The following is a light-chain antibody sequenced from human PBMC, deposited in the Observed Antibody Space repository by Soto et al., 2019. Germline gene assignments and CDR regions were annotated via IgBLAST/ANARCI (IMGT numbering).Light chain of an antibody. Sequence: DIQMTQSPSSLSASVEDRVIITCRASRNIDTSLAWYQHKPGKAPKLLMFDVSRLESGVPSRFSGSGSGTEFTLTISSVHSDDFATYYCQQYDYSRTFGQGTKVDI. CDR2: DVS. CDR1: RNIDTS. V-gene: IGKV1-5*01. J-gene: IGKJ1*01. CDR3: QQYDYSRT.